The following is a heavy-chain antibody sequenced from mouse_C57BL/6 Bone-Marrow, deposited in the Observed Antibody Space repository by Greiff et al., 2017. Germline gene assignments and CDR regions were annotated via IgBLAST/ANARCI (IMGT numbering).Heavy chain of an antibody. Sequence: DVQLQESGAELVRPGASVKLSCTASGFNIKDDYMHWVKQRPEQGLEWIGWIDPENGDTEYASKFQGKATITADTSSNTAYLQLSSLTSEDTAVYYCTRGHYYGSSYGGFAYWGQGTLVTVSA. CDR2: IDPENGDT. CDR3: TRGHYYGSSYGGFAY. CDR1: GFNIKDDY. J-gene: IGHJ3*01. V-gene: IGHV14-4*01. D-gene: IGHD1-1*01.